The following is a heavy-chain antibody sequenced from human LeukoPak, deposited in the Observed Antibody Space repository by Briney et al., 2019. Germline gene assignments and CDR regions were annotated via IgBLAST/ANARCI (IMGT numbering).Heavy chain of an antibody. J-gene: IGHJ4*02. D-gene: IGHD4-4*01. Sequence: GGSLRLSCAASGFTFSSYAMHWVRQAPGKGLEWVAVISYDGSNKYYADSAKGRFTISRDNSKNTLYLQMNSLRAEDTAVYYCARDEGRDYSPTYYFDYWGQGTLVTVSS. CDR3: ARDEGRDYSPTYYFDY. CDR1: GFTFSSYA. V-gene: IGHV3-30-3*01. CDR2: ISYDGSNK.